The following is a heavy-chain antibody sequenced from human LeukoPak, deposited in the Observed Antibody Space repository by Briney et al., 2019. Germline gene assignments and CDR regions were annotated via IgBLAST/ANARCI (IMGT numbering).Heavy chain of an antibody. D-gene: IGHD3-22*01. J-gene: IGHJ4*02. V-gene: IGHV4-39*01. Sequence: PSETLSLTCTVSGGSISSSSYYWGWIRQPPGKGLEWIGSIYYSGSTYYNPSLKSRVTISVDTSKNQFSLKLSSVTAADTAVYYCARSERSVYYDSSGYYSHNKEFDYWGQGTLVTVSS. CDR3: ARSERSVYYDSSGYYSHNKEFDY. CDR1: GGSISSSSYY. CDR2: IYYSGST.